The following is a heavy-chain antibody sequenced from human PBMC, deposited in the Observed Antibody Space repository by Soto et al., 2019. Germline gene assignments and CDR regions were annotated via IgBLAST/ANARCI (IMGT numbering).Heavy chain of an antibody. Sequence: SSETLSLTCTVSGGSISSGDYYWSWIRQPPGKGLEWIGYIYYSGSTYYNPSLKSRVTISVDTSKNQFSLKLSSVTAADTAVYYCARDRSYGSYDYWGQGTLVTVSS. J-gene: IGHJ4*02. D-gene: IGHD5-18*01. CDR1: GGSISSGDYY. CDR2: IYYSGST. CDR3: ARDRSYGSYDY. V-gene: IGHV4-30-4*01.